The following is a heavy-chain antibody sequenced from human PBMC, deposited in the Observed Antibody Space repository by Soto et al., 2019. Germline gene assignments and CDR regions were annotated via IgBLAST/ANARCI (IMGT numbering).Heavy chain of an antibody. CDR2: IYYSGST. CDR3: ARNYPTYYYYGMDV. CDR1: GGSISSYY. V-gene: IGHV4-59*01. J-gene: IGHJ6*02. Sequence: PSETLSLTRTVSGGSISSYYWSWIRQPPGKGLEWIGYIYYSGSTNYNPSLKSRVTISVDTSKNQFSLKLSSVTAADTAVYYCARNYPTYYYYGMDVWGQGTTVTVSS. D-gene: IGHD3-10*01.